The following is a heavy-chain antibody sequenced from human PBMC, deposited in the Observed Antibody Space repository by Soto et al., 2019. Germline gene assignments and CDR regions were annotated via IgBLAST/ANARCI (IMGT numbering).Heavy chain of an antibody. CDR2: VIPILGVV. CDR1: GGYYRSYT. V-gene: IGHV1-69*02. D-gene: IGHD4-17*01. Sequence: QVQVVQSGAEVKKPGSSVKVSCKASGGYYRSYTITWVRQAPGQGLEWMGRVIPILGVVNYAQKFQGKVKLTEYKYSRTASIELSCLRSENTAVYYCASEFCGDYPLLDYWGQGTLVTVSS. J-gene: IGHJ4*01. CDR3: ASEFCGDYPLLDY.